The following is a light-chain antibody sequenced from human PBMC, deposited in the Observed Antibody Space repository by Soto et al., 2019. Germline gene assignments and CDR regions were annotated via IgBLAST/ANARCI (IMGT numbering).Light chain of an antibody. V-gene: IGKV3-11*01. CDR1: QSVSSY. CDR3: QQRSIWPLT. Sequence: EVVLTQSPATLSLSPGDRATLSCRASQSVSSYFAWYQHKPGQAPRLLIYDASNRATGIPARFSGSGSGTDFTLTISRLAAEDFAVYSGQQRSIWPLTFGQGTRLEIK. CDR2: DAS. J-gene: IGKJ5*01.